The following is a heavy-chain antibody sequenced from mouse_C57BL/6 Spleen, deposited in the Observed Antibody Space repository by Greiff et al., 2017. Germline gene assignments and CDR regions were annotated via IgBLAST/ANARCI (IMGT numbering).Heavy chain of an antibody. CDR2: INPNNGGT. CDR3: ARTTTVVARSMDY. D-gene: IGHD1-1*01. J-gene: IGHJ4*01. V-gene: IGHV1-26*01. Sequence: VQLQQSGPELVKPGASVKISCKASGYTFTDYYMNWVKQSHGKSLKWIGDINPNNGGTSYNQKFKGKATLTVDKSSSTAYMELRSLTSEDSAVYDCARTTTVVARSMDYWGQGTSVTVSS. CDR1: GYTFTDYY.